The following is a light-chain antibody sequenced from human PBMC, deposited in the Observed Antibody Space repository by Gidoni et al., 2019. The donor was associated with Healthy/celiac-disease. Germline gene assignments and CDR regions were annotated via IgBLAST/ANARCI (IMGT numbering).Light chain of an antibody. V-gene: IGKV1-33*01. CDR1: QDISNY. CDR2: DAS. CDR3: QQYDNLPT. Sequence: IQMTQSPSSLSQSVGDRVTITVKTIQDISNYINWYQQKTGKAPKLLIYDASNLETGVPSRFSGSGSGTDFTFTISSLQHEDIATYYCQQYDNLPTFGGGTKVEIK. J-gene: IGKJ4*01.